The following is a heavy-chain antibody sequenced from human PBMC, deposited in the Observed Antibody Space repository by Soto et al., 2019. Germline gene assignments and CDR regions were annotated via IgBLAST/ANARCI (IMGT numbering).Heavy chain of an antibody. V-gene: IGHV3-23*01. D-gene: IGHD6-6*01. CDR2: ITGSGGTT. J-gene: IGHJ4*02. CDR3: AKDQSSTIAGRRGFDY. Sequence: GGSLGLFCEASGFTFNISAMSRARLARGVGLEWVSGITGSGGTTYYADSVKGRFTISRDDSMNTLYLQMNSLRAEDTALYYCAKDQSSTIAGRRGFDYWGQGALVTVSS. CDR1: GFTFNISA.